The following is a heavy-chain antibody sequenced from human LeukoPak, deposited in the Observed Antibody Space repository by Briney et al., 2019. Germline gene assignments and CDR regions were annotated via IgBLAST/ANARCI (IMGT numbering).Heavy chain of an antibody. CDR1: GGSISSYY. CDR3: AKGWLQLGYYYGMDV. Sequence: SQTLSLTCTVSGGSISSYYWSWIRQPPGKGLEWIGYIYYSGSTNYNPSLKSRVTISVDTSKNQFSLKLSSVTAADTAVYYYAKGWLQLGYYYGMDVWGQGTTVTVSS. J-gene: IGHJ6*02. V-gene: IGHV4-59*08. CDR2: IYYSGST. D-gene: IGHD5-24*01.